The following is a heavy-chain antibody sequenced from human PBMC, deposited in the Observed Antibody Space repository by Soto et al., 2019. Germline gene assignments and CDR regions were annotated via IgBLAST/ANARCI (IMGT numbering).Heavy chain of an antibody. CDR1: GGSISSGGYY. Sequence: TLSLTCTVSGGSISSGGYYWSWIRQHPGEGLEWIGYIYYSGSTYYNPSLKSRVTISVDTSKNQFSLKLSSVTAADTAVYYCARVFTSAGWFDPWGQGTLVTVSS. CDR3: ARVFTSAGWFDP. CDR2: IYYSGST. V-gene: IGHV4-31*03. J-gene: IGHJ5*02. D-gene: IGHD3-10*01.